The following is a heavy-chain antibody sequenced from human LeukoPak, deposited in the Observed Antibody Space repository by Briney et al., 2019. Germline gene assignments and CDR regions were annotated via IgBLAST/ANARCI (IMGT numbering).Heavy chain of an antibody. CDR2: TYYRSKWYN. CDR1: GDSVSSNSAA. J-gene: IGHJ6*02. V-gene: IGHV6-1*01. CDR3: ARVGTVAGPYYYYYGMDV. D-gene: IGHD6-19*01. Sequence: SQTLSLTCAISGDSVSSNSAAWNWIRQSPSRGLEWLGRTYYRSKWYNDYAVSVKSRITINPDTSKNQFSLQLNSVTPEDTAVYYCARVGTVAGPYYYYYGMDVWGQGTTVTVSS.